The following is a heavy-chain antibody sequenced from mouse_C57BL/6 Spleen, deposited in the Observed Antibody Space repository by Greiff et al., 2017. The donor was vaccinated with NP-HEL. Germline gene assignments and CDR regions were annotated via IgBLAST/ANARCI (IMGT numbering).Heavy chain of an antibody. CDR2: INPSSGYT. V-gene: IGHV1-4*01. CDR1: GYTFTSYT. D-gene: IGHD1-1*01. CDR3: AVGDYYDY. J-gene: IGHJ2*01. Sequence: QVQLKQSGAELARPGASVKMSCKASGYTFTSYTMHWVKQRPGQGLEWIGYINPSSGYTKYNQKFKDKATLTADKSSSTAYMQLSSLTSEDSAVYYCAVGDYYDYWGQGTTLTVSS.